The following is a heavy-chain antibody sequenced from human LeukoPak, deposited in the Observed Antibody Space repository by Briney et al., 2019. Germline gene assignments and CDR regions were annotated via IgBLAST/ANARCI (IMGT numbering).Heavy chain of an antibody. Sequence: GGSLRLSCAASGFTFSSYAMSWVRQAPGKGLEWVSAISGSGGSTYYADSVKGRFTISRDNSKNTLYLQMNSLRAEDTAVYYCAKLMITFGGVNVGDFDYWGQGTLVTVSS. CDR1: GFTFSSYA. CDR3: AKLMITFGGVNVGDFDY. CDR2: ISGSGGST. V-gene: IGHV3-23*01. J-gene: IGHJ4*02. D-gene: IGHD3-16*02.